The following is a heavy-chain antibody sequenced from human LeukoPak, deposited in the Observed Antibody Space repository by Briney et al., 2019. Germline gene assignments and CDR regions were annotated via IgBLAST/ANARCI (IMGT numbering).Heavy chain of an antibody. CDR2: IHYSGTT. D-gene: IGHD5-12*01. V-gene: IGHV4-59*08. Sequence: PSETLSLTCTVSGGSISTYYWSWIRRPPGKGLEWIGYIHYSGTTNYNPSLKSRVTISLDTSKNQFSLNLSSVTAADTAVYYCARMGGYSGYATHWGQGTLVTVSS. CDR3: ARMGGYSGYATH. J-gene: IGHJ4*02. CDR1: GGSISTYY.